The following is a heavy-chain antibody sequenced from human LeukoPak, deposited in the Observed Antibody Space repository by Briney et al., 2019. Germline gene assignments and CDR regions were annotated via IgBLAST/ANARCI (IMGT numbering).Heavy chain of an antibody. CDR2: IYYSGST. CDR1: GGSISSYY. CDR3: ARSKYSSSWDPDAFDI. J-gene: IGHJ3*02. Sequence: SETLSLTCTVPGGSISSYYWSWIRQPPGKGLEWIGYIYYSGSTNYNPSLKSRVTVSVDTSKNQFSLKLSSATAADTAVYYCARSKYSSSWDPDAFDIWGQGTMVTVSS. D-gene: IGHD6-13*01. V-gene: IGHV4-59*01.